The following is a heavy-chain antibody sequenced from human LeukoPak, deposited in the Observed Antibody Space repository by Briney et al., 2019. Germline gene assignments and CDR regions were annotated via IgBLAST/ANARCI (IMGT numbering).Heavy chain of an antibody. CDR3: AKAGCTSTSCLKLDY. J-gene: IGHJ4*02. CDR2: ISGSGGST. D-gene: IGHD2-2*01. Sequence: GGSLRLSCAASGFTFSSYAMSWVRQAPGKGLEWVSAISGSGGSTYYADSVKGRFTISRDNSKNTLYLQMNSLRSEDTAVYYCAKAGCTSTSCLKLDYWGQGTLVTVSS. V-gene: IGHV3-23*01. CDR1: GFTFSSYA.